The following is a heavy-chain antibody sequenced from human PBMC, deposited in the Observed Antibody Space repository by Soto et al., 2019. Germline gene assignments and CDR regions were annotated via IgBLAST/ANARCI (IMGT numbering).Heavy chain of an antibody. CDR2: ISYDGSNK. CDR1: GFTFSSYA. V-gene: IGHV3-30-3*01. Sequence: QVQLVESGGGVVQPGRSLRLSCAASGFTFSSYAMHWVRQAPGKGLEWVAVISYDGSNKYYADSVKGRFTISRDNSKTTLYLQMNSLRAEDTAVYYCARDNYPVDIVAADYWGQGNLVTVSS. D-gene: IGHD5-12*01. J-gene: IGHJ4*02. CDR3: ARDNYPVDIVAADY.